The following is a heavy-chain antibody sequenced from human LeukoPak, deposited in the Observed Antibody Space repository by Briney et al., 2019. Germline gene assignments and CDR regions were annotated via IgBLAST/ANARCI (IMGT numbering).Heavy chain of an antibody. CDR3: ARSAVGGNWFDP. V-gene: IGHV3-53*01. CDR2: IYSGGST. J-gene: IGHJ5*02. D-gene: IGHD3-10*01. CDR1: GFTFSTYS. Sequence: GGSLRLSCAASGFTFSTYSMNWVRQAPGKGLEWVSVIYSGGSTYYADSVKGRFTISRDNSKNTLYLQMNSLRAEDTAVYYCARSAVGGNWFDPWGQGTLVTVSS.